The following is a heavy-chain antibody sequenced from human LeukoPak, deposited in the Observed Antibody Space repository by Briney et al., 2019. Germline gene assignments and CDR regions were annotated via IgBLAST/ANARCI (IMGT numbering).Heavy chain of an antibody. V-gene: IGHV3-74*01. CDR3: ARAVAGTKVGFDY. Sequence: GGSLRLSCAASGFTFSSYWMHWVRHAPGKGLVWVSRINSDGSSTSYADSVKGRFTISRDNAKNTLYLQMNSLRAEDTAVYYCARAVAGTKVGFDYWGQGTLVTVSS. D-gene: IGHD6-19*01. CDR2: INSDGSST. CDR1: GFTFSSYW. J-gene: IGHJ4*02.